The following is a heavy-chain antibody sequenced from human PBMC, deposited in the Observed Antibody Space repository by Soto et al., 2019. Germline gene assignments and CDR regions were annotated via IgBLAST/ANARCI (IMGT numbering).Heavy chain of an antibody. V-gene: IGHV1-69*04. CDR3: AREVKYCSGGSCYYYGDQPKYYFDY. Sequence: ASVKVSCKASGGTFSSYTISWVRQAPGQGLEWMGRIIPILGIANYAQKFRGRVTITADKSTSTAYMELSSLRSEDTAVYYCAREVKYCSGGSCYYYGDQPKYYFDYWGQGTLVTVSS. J-gene: IGHJ4*02. CDR2: IIPILGIA. CDR1: GGTFSSYT. D-gene: IGHD2-15*01.